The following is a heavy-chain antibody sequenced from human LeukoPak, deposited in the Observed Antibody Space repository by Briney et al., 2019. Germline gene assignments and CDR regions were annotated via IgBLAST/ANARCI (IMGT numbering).Heavy chain of an antibody. J-gene: IGHJ4*02. Sequence: PSETLSLTCTVSGGSISSTSYYWGWIRQPPGKGLEWIGSISYSGTTYYNPSLKSRVTISVDTSKNQFSLRLSSVTAADTAMYYCVKSGGYGLIDYWGQGTLVTVSS. CDR1: GGSISSTSYY. D-gene: IGHD6-19*01. CDR2: ISYSGTT. V-gene: IGHV4-39*01. CDR3: VKSGGYGLIDY.